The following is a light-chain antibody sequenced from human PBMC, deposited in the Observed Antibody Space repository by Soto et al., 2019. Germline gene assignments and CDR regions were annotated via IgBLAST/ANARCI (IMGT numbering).Light chain of an antibody. CDR1: SSDVGGYNY. CDR2: DVT. J-gene: IGLJ3*02. Sequence: QSALTQPPSASGSPGQSVTISCTGTSSDVGGYNYVSWYQQHPGKAPKLMIYDVTKRPSGVPDRFSGSKSGSTASLTVSGLQDEDEADYYCSSYAGSNNGVFGGGTQLTVL. CDR3: SSYAGSNNGV. V-gene: IGLV2-8*01.